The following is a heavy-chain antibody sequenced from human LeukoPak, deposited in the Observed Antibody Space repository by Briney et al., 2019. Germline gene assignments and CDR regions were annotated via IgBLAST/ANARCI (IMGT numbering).Heavy chain of an antibody. J-gene: IGHJ5*02. CDR3: ARDRSYGPGGWFDP. D-gene: IGHD2-2*01. Sequence: ASVKVSCKASGYTFTGYYMHWVRQAPGQGLEWTGWINPNSGGTNYAQKFQGRVTMTRDTSISTAYVELSRLRSDDTAVYYCARDRSYGPGGWFDPWGQGTLVTVSS. CDR2: INPNSGGT. V-gene: IGHV1-2*02. CDR1: GYTFTGYY.